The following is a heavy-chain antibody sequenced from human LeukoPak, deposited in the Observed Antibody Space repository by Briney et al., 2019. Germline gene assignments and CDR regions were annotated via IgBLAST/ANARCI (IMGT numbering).Heavy chain of an antibody. CDR3: ARKTYSSSSCWAY. J-gene: IGHJ4*02. V-gene: IGHV4-34*01. D-gene: IGHD6-13*01. Sequence: SETLSLTCAVYGGSLSDYYWSWIRQPPGKGLEWIGEINHSGNTNYSPSLKSRVTISVDTSKNQFSLKLNSVTAADTAVYHCARKTYSSSSCWAYWGQGTLVTVSS. CDR1: GGSLSDYY. CDR2: INHSGNT.